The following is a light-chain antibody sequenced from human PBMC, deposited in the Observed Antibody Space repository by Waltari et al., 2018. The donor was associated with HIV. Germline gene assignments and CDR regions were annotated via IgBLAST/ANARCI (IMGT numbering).Light chain of an antibody. V-gene: IGLV1-47*01. J-gene: IGLJ3*02. CDR1: SSNIGSNY. Sequence: PGQRVTISCSGSSSNIGSNYVYWYQQLPGTAPKLLIYRNNQRPSGVPDRFSGSKSGTSASLAISGLRSEDEADYYCAAWDDSLSGWVFGGGTKLTVL. CDR3: AAWDDSLSGWV. CDR2: RNN.